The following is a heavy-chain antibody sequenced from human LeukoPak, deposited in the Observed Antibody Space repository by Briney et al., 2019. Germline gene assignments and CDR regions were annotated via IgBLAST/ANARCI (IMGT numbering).Heavy chain of an antibody. CDR3: AGEYYYDSSGPSDY. CDR2: INHSGST. V-gene: IGHV4-34*01. D-gene: IGHD3-22*01. Sequence: LETLSLTCAVYGGSFSGYYWSWIRQPPGKGLEWIGEINHSGSTNYNPSLKSRVTISVDTSKNQFSLKLSSVTAADTAVYYCAGEYYYDSSGPSDYWGQGTLVTVSS. J-gene: IGHJ4*02. CDR1: GGSFSGYY.